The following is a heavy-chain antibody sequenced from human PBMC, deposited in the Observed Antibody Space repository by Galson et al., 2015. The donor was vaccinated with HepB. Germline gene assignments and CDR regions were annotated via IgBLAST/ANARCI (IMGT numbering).Heavy chain of an antibody. Sequence: ETLSLTCTVSGGSISSYYWSWIRQPPGKGLEWIGYIYYSGSTNYNPSLKSRVTISVDTSKNQFSLKLSSVTAADTAVYYCARHVGSIAVAGTTFDIWGQGTMVTVSS. CDR2: IYYSGST. CDR1: GGSISSYY. D-gene: IGHD6-19*01. CDR3: ARHVGSIAVAGTTFDI. V-gene: IGHV4-59*08. J-gene: IGHJ3*02.